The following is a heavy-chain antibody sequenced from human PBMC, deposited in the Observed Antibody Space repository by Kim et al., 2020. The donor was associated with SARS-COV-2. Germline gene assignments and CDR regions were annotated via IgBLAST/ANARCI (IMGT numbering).Heavy chain of an antibody. V-gene: IGHV3-48*04. CDR2: ISSSSSTI. CDR1: GFTFSSYS. J-gene: IGHJ6*02. CDR3: ARGDYYYGMDV. Sequence: GGSLRLSCAASGFTFSSYSMNWVRQAPGKGLEWVSYISSSSSTIYYADSVKGRFTISRDNAKNSLYLQMNSLRAEDTAVYYCARGDYYYGMDVWGQGTTVTVSS.